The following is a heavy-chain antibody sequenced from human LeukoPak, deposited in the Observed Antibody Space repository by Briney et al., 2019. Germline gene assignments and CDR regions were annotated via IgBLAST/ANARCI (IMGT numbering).Heavy chain of an antibody. CDR3: ARDSAVNNY. J-gene: IGHJ4*02. CDR2: TKLDGSAE. CDR1: GFTFRNSW. D-gene: IGHD2-2*01. Sequence: PGGSLRPSCAASGFTFRNSWMAWVRKAPGKGWNGVANTKLDGSAEYYADSVRGRFTTSRDNANNLLYLQMNRLRAEDTAVYYCARDSAVNNYWGKGTLVTVSS. V-gene: IGHV3-7*01.